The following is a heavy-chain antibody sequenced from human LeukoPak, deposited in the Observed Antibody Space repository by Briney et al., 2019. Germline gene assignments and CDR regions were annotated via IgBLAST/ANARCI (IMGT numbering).Heavy chain of an antibody. CDR2: ISGSGGST. J-gene: IGHJ4*02. Sequence: GESLRLSCAASGFTFSSYAMSWVRQAPGKGLEWVSAISGSGGSTYYADSVKGRFTISRDNSKNTLYLQMNSLRAEDTAVYYCAKTTAMVTRYFDYWGQGTLVTVSS. CDR1: GFTFSSYA. V-gene: IGHV3-23*01. CDR3: AKTTAMVTRYFDY. D-gene: IGHD5-18*01.